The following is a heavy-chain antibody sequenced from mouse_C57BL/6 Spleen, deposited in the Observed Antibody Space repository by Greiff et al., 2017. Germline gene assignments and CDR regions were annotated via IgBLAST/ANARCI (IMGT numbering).Heavy chain of an antibody. J-gene: IGHJ4*01. CDR2: IWGGGST. CDR3: ARNAYGGTALYYYAMDY. Sequence: VQLQESGPGLVQPSQSLSITCTVSGFSLTSYGVHWVRQSPGKGLEWLGVIWGGGSTDYNAAFISRLSISKDNSKGQVFFKMNSLQADDTAIYYCARNAYGGTALYYYAMDYWGQGTSVTVSS. D-gene: IGHD1-1*01. V-gene: IGHV2-2*01. CDR1: GFSLTSYG.